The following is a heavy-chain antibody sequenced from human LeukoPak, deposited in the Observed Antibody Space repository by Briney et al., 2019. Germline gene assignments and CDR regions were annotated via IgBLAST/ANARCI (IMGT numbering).Heavy chain of an antibody. CDR3: ARATGYYYGLDV. CDR1: GGSIISGDYY. Sequence: SETLSLTCSVSGGSIISGDYYWSWIRQPPGKGLEWIGYIYYSGISYSNPSLKSRLTISVDTSKNQFSLKLTSVTAADTAMYYCARATGYYYGLDVWGQGTTVTVSS. J-gene: IGHJ6*02. V-gene: IGHV4-30-4*01. CDR2: IYYSGIS.